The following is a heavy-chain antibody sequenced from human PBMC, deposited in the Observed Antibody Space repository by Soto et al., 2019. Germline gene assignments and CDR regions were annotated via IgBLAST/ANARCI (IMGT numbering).Heavy chain of an antibody. J-gene: IGHJ4*02. CDR3: ARGGSRDGYNFSPDGFDY. Sequence: QVQLVQSGAEVKKPGSSVKVSCKASGGTFSSYTISWVRQAPGQGLEWMGRIIPILGIANYAQKFQGRVTITADKSTSTAYMELSSLRSEDTTVYYCARGGSRDGYNFSPDGFDYRGQGTLVTVSS. D-gene: IGHD5-12*01. CDR1: GGTFSSYT. V-gene: IGHV1-69*02. CDR2: IIPILGIA.